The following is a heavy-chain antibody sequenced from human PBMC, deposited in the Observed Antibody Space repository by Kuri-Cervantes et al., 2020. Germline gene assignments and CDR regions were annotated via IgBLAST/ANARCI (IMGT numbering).Heavy chain of an antibody. Sequence: GSLRLSCAVSGDSFSTSNCWSWVRQPPGKGLEWIGEIYHGGSSNYNPSLKSRVTISVDTSKNQFSLKLSSVTAADTAVYYCARGLYSGYQIWGYWGQGTLVTVSS. D-gene: IGHD3-22*01. CDR2: IYHGGSS. J-gene: IGHJ4*02. V-gene: IGHV4-4*02. CDR1: GDSFSTSNC. CDR3: ARGLYSGYQIWGY.